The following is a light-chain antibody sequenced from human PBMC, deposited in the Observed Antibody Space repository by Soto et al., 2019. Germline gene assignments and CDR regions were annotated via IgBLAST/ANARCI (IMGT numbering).Light chain of an antibody. CDR2: QAS. J-gene: IGKJ4*01. CDR3: QVGSDWSPLT. V-gene: IGKV3D-11*01. CDR1: QGVGTS. Sequence: EVVLTQSPATLPLSPGERATLSCRASQGVGTSLAWYQQKPGQAPKLLIYQASNRATGIPASFSGSGSGTDFTLTLRSLDPEDSAVYYWQVGSDWSPLTFGGGTKVEI.